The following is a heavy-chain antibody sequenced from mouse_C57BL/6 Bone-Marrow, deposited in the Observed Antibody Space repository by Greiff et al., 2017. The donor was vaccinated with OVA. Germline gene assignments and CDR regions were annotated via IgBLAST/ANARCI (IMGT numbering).Heavy chain of an antibody. V-gene: IGHV1-61*01. D-gene: IGHD4-1*01. CDR1: GYTFTSYW. CDR3: ARSGAGTGFAY. Sequence: QVQLQQPGAELVRPGSSVKLSCKASGYTFTSYWMDWVKQRPGQGLEWIGNIYPSDSETHYNQKFKDKATLTVDKSSSTAYMQLSSLTSEDSAVYYCARSGAGTGFAYWGQGTLVTVSA. CDR2: IYPSDSET. J-gene: IGHJ3*01.